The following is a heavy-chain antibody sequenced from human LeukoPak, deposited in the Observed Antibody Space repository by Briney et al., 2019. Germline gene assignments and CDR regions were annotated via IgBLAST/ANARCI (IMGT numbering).Heavy chain of an antibody. J-gene: IGHJ4*02. CDR3: ARDDGQLWDY. CDR2: INPSGGST. D-gene: IGHD5-18*01. CDR1: GYTFTSYY. V-gene: IGHV1-46*01. Sequence: ASVKVSCKASGYTFTSYYMHWVRQAPGQGLEWMGIINPSGGSTSYAQKFQGRVTMTRDTSTSTAYMELRSLRSDDTAVYYCARDDGQLWDYWGQGTLVTVSS.